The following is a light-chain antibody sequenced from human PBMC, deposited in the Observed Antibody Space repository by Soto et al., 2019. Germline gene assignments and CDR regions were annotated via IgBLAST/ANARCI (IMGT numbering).Light chain of an antibody. Sequence: AIQLTQSPSSLSASVGDRVTITCRASQDIRGALAWYQQKPGKAPKLLIYDVSSLESGVPSRFSGSGSGTDFTLTIGSLQPEDFATYYCQQFNTYPITFGQGTRLEIK. CDR2: DVS. CDR1: QDIRGA. CDR3: QQFNTYPIT. V-gene: IGKV1-13*02. J-gene: IGKJ5*01.